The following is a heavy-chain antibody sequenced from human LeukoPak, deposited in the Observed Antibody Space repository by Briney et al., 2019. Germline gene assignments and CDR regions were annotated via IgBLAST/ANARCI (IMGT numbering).Heavy chain of an antibody. V-gene: IGHV3-23*01. CDR1: GFTFSSYA. J-gene: IGHJ4*02. D-gene: IGHD3-22*01. CDR3: AKTYYYDSSGYYYNDY. Sequence: GGSLSLSCAASGFTFSSYAMSWVRQAPGKGLEWVSAISGSGGSTYYADSVKGRFTISRDNSKNTLYLQMNSLRAEDTAVYYCAKTYYYDSSGYYYNDYWGQGTLVTVSS. CDR2: ISGSGGST.